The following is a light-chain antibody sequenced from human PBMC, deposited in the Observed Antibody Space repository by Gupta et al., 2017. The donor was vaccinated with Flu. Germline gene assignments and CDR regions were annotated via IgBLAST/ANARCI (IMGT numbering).Light chain of an antibody. CDR1: QSVLYTSNNRNY. CDR2: WAS. CDR3: QQYANTPHT. J-gene: IGKJ2*01. V-gene: IGKV4-1*01. Sequence: SLGERATINCKSSQSVLYTSNNRNYLAWYQQKAGQTPKLLIYWASTRESGIPDRFSGSASGTDFTLTISSLQAEDVAVYYCQQYANTPHTFVQGTKLEIK.